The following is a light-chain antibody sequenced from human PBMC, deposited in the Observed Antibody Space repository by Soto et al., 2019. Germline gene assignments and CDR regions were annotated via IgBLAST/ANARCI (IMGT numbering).Light chain of an antibody. CDR2: GAS. CDR1: QTIGRNY. CDR3: QQYGSSPT. V-gene: IGKV3-20*01. Sequence: EIVLTQSPGTLSLSPGETATLSCRASQTIGRNYLAWYQQKPGQAPRLLIFGASSRATGIPDRFSGSGSGTDFTLTISRLEPEDFAVYYCQQYGSSPTFGQGTKVDIK. J-gene: IGKJ1*01.